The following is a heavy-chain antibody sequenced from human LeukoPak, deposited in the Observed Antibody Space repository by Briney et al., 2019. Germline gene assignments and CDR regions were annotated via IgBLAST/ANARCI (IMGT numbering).Heavy chain of an antibody. CDR3: TKRVKYGGTWDHFAD. CDR2: VNADGGNT. D-gene: IGHD1-26*01. CDR1: GFTFDNYR. Sequence: GGSLRLSCAASGFTFDNYRVSWVRQAPGKGLEWVSTVNADGGNTYYADSVKGRFAISRDNSKSTLILQMNSLRVEDTALYYCTKRVKYGGTWDHFADWGQGTLVTVSS. J-gene: IGHJ4*02. V-gene: IGHV3-23*01.